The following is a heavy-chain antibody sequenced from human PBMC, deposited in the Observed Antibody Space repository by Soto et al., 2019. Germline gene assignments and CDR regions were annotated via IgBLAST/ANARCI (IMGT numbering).Heavy chain of an antibody. CDR1: GSSISSSGYY. Sequence: LSLTCTVSGSSISSSGYYWGWIRQPPGKGLEWIGSMFYGVSTYYNPSLKSRVTVSVDTSKNQFSLNLRSVTAADTAVYYCARLPSRHLVDYWGQGTLVTVSS. D-gene: IGHD3-3*02. J-gene: IGHJ4*02. CDR3: ARLPSRHLVDY. V-gene: IGHV4-39*01. CDR2: MFYGVST.